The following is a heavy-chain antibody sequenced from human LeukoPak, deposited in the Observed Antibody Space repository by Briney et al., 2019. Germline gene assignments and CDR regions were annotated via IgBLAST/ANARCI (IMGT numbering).Heavy chain of an antibody. CDR2: ISYDGSNK. V-gene: IGHV3-30-3*01. CDR1: GFTFSSYA. Sequence: PGGSLRLSCAASGFTFSSYAMHWVRQAPGKGLEWVAVISYDGSNKYYADSVKGRFTISRDNAKNSLYLQMNSLRAEDTAVYYCARDDMVAGRVFDYWGQGTLVTVSS. D-gene: IGHD5-12*01. J-gene: IGHJ4*02. CDR3: ARDDMVAGRVFDY.